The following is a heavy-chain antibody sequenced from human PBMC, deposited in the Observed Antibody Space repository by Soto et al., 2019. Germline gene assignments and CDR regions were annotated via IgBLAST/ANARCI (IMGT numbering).Heavy chain of an antibody. CDR3: ARNPKGGSSG. CDR2: ISTTSNTK. Sequence: GGSLRLSCVASGFTFSTYSMNWVRQAPGKGLEWVSYISTTSNTKYYADSVKGRFTISRDNAQNSLFLQMNSLRDEDTAVYYCARNPKGGSSGWGQGTLVTVSS. D-gene: IGHD3-16*01. CDR1: GFTFSTYS. J-gene: IGHJ4*02. V-gene: IGHV3-48*02.